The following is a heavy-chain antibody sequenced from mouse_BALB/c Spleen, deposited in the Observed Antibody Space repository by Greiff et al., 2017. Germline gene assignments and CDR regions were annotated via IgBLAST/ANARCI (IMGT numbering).Heavy chain of an antibody. D-gene: IGHD3-2*01. V-gene: IGHV1-5*01. J-gene: IGHJ2*01. CDR1: GYSFTSYW. CDR2: IYPGNSDT. Sequence: EVKLVESGTVLARPGASVKMSCKASGYSFTSYWMHWVKQRPGQGLEWIGAIYPGNSDTSYNQKFKGKAKLTAVTSASTAYMELSSLTNEDSAVYYCTRKGVTARATYYFDYWGQGTTLTVSS. CDR3: TRKGVTARATYYFDY.